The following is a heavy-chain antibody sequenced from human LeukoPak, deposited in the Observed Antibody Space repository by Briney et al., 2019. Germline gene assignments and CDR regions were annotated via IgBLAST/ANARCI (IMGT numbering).Heavy chain of an antibody. J-gene: IGHJ4*01. CDR2: SSSSDDGK. D-gene: IGHD2-21*01. CDR3: AKAPVTSCRGAFCYPFDY. CDR1: GFPVSINS. V-gene: IGHV3-23*01. Sequence: GGSLRLSCTVSGFPVSINSMSWVRQVPGKGLEWVSASSSSDDGKWYAESVRGRFTISRDTSKNTVYLQMNSLRVEDAGVYYCAKAPVTSCRGAFCYPFDYWGHGTLVTVSS.